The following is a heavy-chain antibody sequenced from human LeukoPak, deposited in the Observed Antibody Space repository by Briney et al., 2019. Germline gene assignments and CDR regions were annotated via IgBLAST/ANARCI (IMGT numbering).Heavy chain of an antibody. Sequence: GGSLRLSCAASGFTFSSYWMNWARQAPGKGLEWVASINHNGNVNYYVDSVKGRFTISRDNAKNSLYLQMSNLRAEDTAVYFCARGGGLDVWGKGATVTVSS. V-gene: IGHV3-7*03. CDR3: ARGGGLDV. CDR1: GFTFSSYW. J-gene: IGHJ6*04. D-gene: IGHD3-16*01. CDR2: INHNGNVN.